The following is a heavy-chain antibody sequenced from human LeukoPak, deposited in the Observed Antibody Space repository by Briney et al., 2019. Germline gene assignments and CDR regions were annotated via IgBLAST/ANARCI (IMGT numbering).Heavy chain of an antibody. CDR2: IYYSGST. Sequence: PSETLSLTCTVSGGSISSYYWSWIRQPPGKGLEWIGYIYYSGSTYYNPSLKSRVTISVDTSKNQFSLKLSSVTAADTAVYYCARYPYDILTGYPGYFDYWGQGTLVTVSS. CDR1: GGSISSYY. V-gene: IGHV4-59*06. J-gene: IGHJ4*02. D-gene: IGHD3-9*01. CDR3: ARYPYDILTGYPGYFDY.